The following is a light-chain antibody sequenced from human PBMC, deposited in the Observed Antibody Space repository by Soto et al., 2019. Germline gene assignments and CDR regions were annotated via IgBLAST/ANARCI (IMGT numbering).Light chain of an antibody. CDR2: SAS. J-gene: IGKJ1*01. CDR3: QQYIGYPWT. Sequence: DIQMTQSPSSLSASVGDRVTITCRASQSISSYLNWYQHRSGKAPKLLVYSASSLQSGVPSRFSGNGSGTDFTLTIRSLQPDDFATYYCQQYIGYPWTFGQGTKVEVK. V-gene: IGKV1-39*01. CDR1: QSISSY.